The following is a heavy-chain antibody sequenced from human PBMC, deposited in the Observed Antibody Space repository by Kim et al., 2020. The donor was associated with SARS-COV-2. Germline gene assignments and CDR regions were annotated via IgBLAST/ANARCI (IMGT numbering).Heavy chain of an antibody. V-gene: IGHV5-51*01. CDR3: ARSGSSWNEYYFDY. J-gene: IGHJ4*02. CDR2: IYPGDSDT. Sequence: GASLQISCQGSGYSFTSYWIGWVRQMPGKGLEWMGIIYPGDSDTRYSPSFQGQVTISADKSISTAYLQWSSLKASDTAMYYCARSGSSWNEYYFDYWGQGTLVTVSS. D-gene: IGHD6-13*01. CDR1: GYSFTSYW.